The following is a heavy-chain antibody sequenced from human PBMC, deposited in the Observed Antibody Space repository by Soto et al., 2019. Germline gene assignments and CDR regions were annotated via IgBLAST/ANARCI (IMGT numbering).Heavy chain of an antibody. CDR2: ISTSTSTI. Sequence: PGGSLRLSCAASGFIFSTYSMNWVRQAPGKGLEWVSYISTSTSTIYYADSVKGRFTISRDNAKNSLYLQMNSLRDEDTAVYFCARDGRARSAHSSDYYLFSGMDVWGQGTTAPVYS. V-gene: IGHV3-48*02. CDR1: GFIFSTYS. D-gene: IGHD3-3*01. J-gene: IGHJ6*02. CDR3: ARDGRARSAHSSDYYLFSGMDV.